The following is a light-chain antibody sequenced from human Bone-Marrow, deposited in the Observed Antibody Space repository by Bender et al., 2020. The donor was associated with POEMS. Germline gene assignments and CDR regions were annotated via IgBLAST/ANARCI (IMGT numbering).Light chain of an antibody. V-gene: IGLV3-21*02. CDR3: QAWDTSSVV. CDR1: NIGSKS. Sequence: SYVLTQTASVSVAPGQTARIICGGNNIGSKSVNWYQQKPGQAPVLVVYDDSDRPSGIPERFSGSNSGNIATLTISGTQALDEADYYCQAWDTSSVVFGGGTKLTVL. J-gene: IGLJ2*01. CDR2: DDS.